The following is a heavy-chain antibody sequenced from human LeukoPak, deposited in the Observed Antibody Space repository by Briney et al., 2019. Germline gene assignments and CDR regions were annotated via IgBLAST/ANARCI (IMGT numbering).Heavy chain of an antibody. CDR3: AKLPGRAADY. V-gene: IGHV3-23*01. Sequence: PGGSLRLSCVASGVTLSNYAMSWARQAPGKGLEWVSGISSSGSGGNTYYADSVKGRFTISRDNSKNTLYLQMNSLRAEDTAVYYCAKLPGRAADYWGQGTLVTVSS. CDR1: GVTLSNYA. CDR2: ISSSGSGGNT. J-gene: IGHJ4*02.